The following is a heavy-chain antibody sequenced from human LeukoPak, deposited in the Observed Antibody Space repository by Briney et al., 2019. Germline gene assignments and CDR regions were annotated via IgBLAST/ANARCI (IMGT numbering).Heavy chain of an antibody. V-gene: IGHV3-23*01. Sequence: PGGSLRLSCAASGFTFSSYPMSWFRQAPAKGLEWVSSLSGSGGTTYYADSVKGRFTISRDNSKNTLHLQMNSLRAEDTAVYYCARDDYYGSGSSNYWGQGTLVTVSS. J-gene: IGHJ4*02. CDR1: GFTFSSYP. CDR3: ARDDYYGSGSSNY. D-gene: IGHD3-10*01. CDR2: LSGSGGTT.